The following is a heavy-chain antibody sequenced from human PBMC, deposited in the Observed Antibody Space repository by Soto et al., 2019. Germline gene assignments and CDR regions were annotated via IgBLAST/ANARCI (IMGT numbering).Heavy chain of an antibody. J-gene: IGHJ6*02. CDR1: GYTFTSYA. Sequence: ASVKVSCKASGYTFTSYAMHWVRQAPGQRLEWMGWINAGNGNTKYSQKFQGRVTITRDTSASTAYMELSSLRSEDTAVYYCAHEWWQTGVYYGMDVWGQGTTVTGSS. CDR2: INAGNGNT. CDR3: AHEWWQTGVYYGMDV. V-gene: IGHV1-3*01. D-gene: IGHD2-15*01.